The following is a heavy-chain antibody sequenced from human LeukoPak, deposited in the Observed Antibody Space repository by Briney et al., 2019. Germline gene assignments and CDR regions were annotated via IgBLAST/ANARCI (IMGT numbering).Heavy chain of an antibody. J-gene: IGHJ4*02. CDR3: ARMGGYSGYATH. V-gene: IGHV4-59*08. Sequence: PSETPSLTCTVSGGSISTYYWSWIRQPPGKELEWIGYIHYSGTTNYNPSLENRVTISLVTSKNQFSLNLSSVTAADTAVYYCARMGGYSGYATHWGQGTLVTVSS. CDR2: IHYSGTT. D-gene: IGHD5-12*01. CDR1: GGSISTYY.